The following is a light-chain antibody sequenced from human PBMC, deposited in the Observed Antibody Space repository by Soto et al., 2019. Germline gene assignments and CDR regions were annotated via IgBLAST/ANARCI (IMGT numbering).Light chain of an antibody. V-gene: IGKV1-39*01. J-gene: IGKJ5*01. CDR2: AAS. Sequence: DIQLTQSPASLSASVGDRVTITCRASDNIGSNLNWYQHQTGTAPKLLIYAASSLQGEVPSRFSGSGFGTDFTLTISSLEPEDAAVYYCQQRSNWPPITFGQGTRLEIK. CDR3: QQRSNWPPIT. CDR1: DNIGSN.